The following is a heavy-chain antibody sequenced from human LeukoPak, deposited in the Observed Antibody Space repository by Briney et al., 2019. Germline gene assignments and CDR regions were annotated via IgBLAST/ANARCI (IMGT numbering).Heavy chain of an antibody. CDR3: AKDEGYCSSTSCYATLDY. D-gene: IGHD2-2*01. Sequence: PGGSLRLSCAASGFTVSSNYMSWVRQAPGKGLEWVSVIYSGGSTYYADSVKGRFTISRDNSKNTLYLQMNSLRAEDTAVYYCAKDEGYCSSTSCYATLDYWGQGTLVTVSS. CDR2: IYSGGST. J-gene: IGHJ4*02. V-gene: IGHV3-53*01. CDR1: GFTVSSNY.